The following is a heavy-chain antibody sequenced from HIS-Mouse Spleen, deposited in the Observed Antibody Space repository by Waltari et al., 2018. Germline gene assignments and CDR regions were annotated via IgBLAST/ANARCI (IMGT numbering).Heavy chain of an antibody. CDR3: AREIPYSSSWYDWYFDL. CDR1: GGSISSSSYY. Sequence: QLQLQESGPGLVKPSETLSLTCTVSGGSISSSSYYWGWIRQPPGKGLEGIASIYYSGSHYYNPSLTRRVTISVDTSKNQFSLKLSSVTAADTAVYYCAREIPYSSSWYDWYFDLWGRGTLVTVSS. V-gene: IGHV4-39*07. CDR2: IYYSGSH. J-gene: IGHJ2*01. D-gene: IGHD6-13*01.